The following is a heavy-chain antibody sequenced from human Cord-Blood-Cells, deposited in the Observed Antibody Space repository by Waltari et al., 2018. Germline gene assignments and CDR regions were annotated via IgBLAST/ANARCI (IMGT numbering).Heavy chain of an antibody. CDR1: TFSSYG. D-gene: IGHD6-19*01. CDR3: AKKIGSGWFDY. Sequence: TFSSYGMLWVRQAPGKGLEWVAVISYDGSNKYQADTVKGRFTISRDNSKNTLYLQMNSLRAEDTAVYYCAKKIGSGWFDYLGQGTLVTVSS. J-gene: IGHJ4*02. V-gene: IGHV3-30*18. CDR2: ISYDGSNK.